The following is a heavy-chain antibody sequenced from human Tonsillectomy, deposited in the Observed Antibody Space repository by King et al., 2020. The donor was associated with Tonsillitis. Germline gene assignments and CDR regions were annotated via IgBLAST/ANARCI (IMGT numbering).Heavy chain of an antibody. D-gene: IGHD7-27*01. CDR3: ARDGRELTGDYYFDY. V-gene: IGHV3-30-3*01. CDR2: ISYDGSNK. J-gene: IGHJ4*02. CDR1: GFTFSSYA. Sequence: VQLVESGGGVVQPGRSLRLSCAASGFTFSSYAMYWVRQAPGKGLEWVAVISYDGSNKYYADPVKGRITISRDNSKNKLYLQMHSLRAEDTAVYYCARDGRELTGDYYFDYWGQGTLVTVSS.